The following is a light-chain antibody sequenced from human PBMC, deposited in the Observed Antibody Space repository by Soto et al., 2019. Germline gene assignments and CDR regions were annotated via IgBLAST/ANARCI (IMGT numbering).Light chain of an antibody. J-gene: IGKJ1*01. CDR3: QQYRHSSRT. Sequence: DIQLTQAPSSLSASVGDRVTITCRASQSVDTWLAWYQQKPGKAPNLLISRASTLNSGVPSRFSGSGSGTEFILTINSHHPDDVATYYCQQYRHSSRTFGQGTKVEI. CDR1: QSVDTW. V-gene: IGKV1-5*03. CDR2: RAS.